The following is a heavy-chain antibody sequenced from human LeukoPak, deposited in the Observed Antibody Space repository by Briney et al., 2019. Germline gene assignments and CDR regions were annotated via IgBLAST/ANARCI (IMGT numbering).Heavy chain of an antibody. J-gene: IGHJ4*02. V-gene: IGHV3-72*01. CDR1: GFTFSDHY. CDR2: SSNKARSYTT. Sequence: PVGSVRLSCAASGFTFSDHYMDWVRQAPGKGLEWVGRSSNKARSYTTEYAAYVQGRFTITRDDSKNSLYLEMNSVKTEDTAVYYCARVEMGESCYFDYWGQGTLVTVSS. D-gene: IGHD1-26*01. CDR3: ARVEMGESCYFDY.